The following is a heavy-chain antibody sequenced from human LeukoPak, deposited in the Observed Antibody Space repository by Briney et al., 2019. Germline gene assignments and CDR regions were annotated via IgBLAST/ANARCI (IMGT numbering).Heavy chain of an antibody. J-gene: IGHJ5*02. V-gene: IGHV4-61*02. Sequence: SQTLSLTCTVSGGSISSGSYYWSWIRQPAGKGLEWIGRIYTSGSTNYNPSLESRVTISVDTSKNQFSLKLSSVTAADTAVYYCARDGSKFHTSCCSWFDPWGQGTLVTVSS. CDR1: GGSISSGSYY. CDR3: ARDGSKFHTSCCSWFDP. D-gene: IGHD2-2*01. CDR2: IYTSGST.